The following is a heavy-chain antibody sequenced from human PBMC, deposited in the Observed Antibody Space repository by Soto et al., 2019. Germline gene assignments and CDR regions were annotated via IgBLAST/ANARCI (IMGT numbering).Heavy chain of an antibody. CDR2: IKQDGSEK. Sequence: PGGSLRLSCVASGFTFSTYWMSWVRQAPGKGLEWVANIKQDGSEKYYVDSVKGRFTISRDNAKNSLYLQMNSLRAEDTALYYCAREYSSSSTCGYWGQGTLVTVSS. CDR1: GFTFSTYW. J-gene: IGHJ4*02. V-gene: IGHV3-7*01. CDR3: AREYSSSSTCGY. D-gene: IGHD6-6*01.